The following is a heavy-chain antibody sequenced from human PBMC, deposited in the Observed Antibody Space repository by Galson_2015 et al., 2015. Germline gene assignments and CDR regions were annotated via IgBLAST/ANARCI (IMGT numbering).Heavy chain of an antibody. J-gene: IGHJ5*02. CDR1: GYSFTSYW. CDR2: IYPGDSDT. D-gene: IGHD3-3*01. Sequence: QSGAEVKKPGESLKISCKGSGYSFTSYWIGWVRQMPGKGLEWMGIIYPGDSDTRYSPSFQGQVTISADKSISTAYLQWSSLKASDTAMYYCARRAYDFWSGYQPSYNWFDPWGQGTLVTVSS. CDR3: ARRAYDFWSGYQPSYNWFDP. V-gene: IGHV5-51*01.